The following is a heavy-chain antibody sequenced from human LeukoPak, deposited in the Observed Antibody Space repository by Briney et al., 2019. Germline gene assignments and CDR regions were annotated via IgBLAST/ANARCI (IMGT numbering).Heavy chain of an antibody. CDR3: ARLDPRILAMDV. CDR1: GGSIGSNY. CDR2: IYYTGAT. Sequence: SETLSLTCTVSGGSIGSNYWTWIRQPPGKGLEYIGYIYYTGATNYNPPLKSRVTISVDTSKNQFSLKLSSVTAADTAVYYCARLDPRILAMDVWGQGTTVTVSS. J-gene: IGHJ6*02. D-gene: IGHD2-15*01. V-gene: IGHV4-59*08.